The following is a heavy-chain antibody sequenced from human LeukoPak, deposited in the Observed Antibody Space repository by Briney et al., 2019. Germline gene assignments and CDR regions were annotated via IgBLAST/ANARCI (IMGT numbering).Heavy chain of an antibody. V-gene: IGHV3-7*03. CDR3: ARGVRSGN. Sequence: GGSLRLSCAASGFTFSIYWMTWVRQAPGKGLEWVANIKEDGNEQHYVDSVKGRFTISRDNDKNSLYLQMHSLGVEDTAVYYCARGVRSGNWGQGTLVTVSS. D-gene: IGHD6-6*01. J-gene: IGHJ4*02. CDR2: IKEDGNEQ. CDR1: GFTFSIYW.